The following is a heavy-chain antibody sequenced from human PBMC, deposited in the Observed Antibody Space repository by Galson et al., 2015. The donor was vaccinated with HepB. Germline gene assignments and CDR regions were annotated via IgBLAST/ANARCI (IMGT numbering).Heavy chain of an antibody. Sequence: LSLTCDVSGGSISSAGYSWNWIRHPPGKGLESIAYKFHSGSTHYNPSLQSRVTMSLDRSKNQFSLRLSSVTAADTAVYYCARGGHYDGYDWMIPFDYWGQGILVTVSS. CDR1: GGSISSAGYS. V-gene: IGHV4-30-2*01. J-gene: IGHJ4*02. D-gene: IGHD5-12*01. CDR2: KFHSGST. CDR3: ARGGHYDGYDWMIPFDY.